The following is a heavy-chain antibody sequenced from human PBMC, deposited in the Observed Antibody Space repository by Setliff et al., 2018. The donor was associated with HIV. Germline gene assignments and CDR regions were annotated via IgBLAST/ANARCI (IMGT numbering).Heavy chain of an antibody. D-gene: IGHD1-26*01. Sequence: ASVQVSFKTSGYTFTSYGMNWIRQAPGQGLEWMGWTYLGATNYAQRFRDRFTVTTDTSTSTAYMELRGLSPDDTALYFCATGGGQAFDYWGQGTLVTVSS. J-gene: IGHJ4*02. CDR1: GYTFTSYG. CDR2: TYLGAT. CDR3: ATGGGQAFDY. V-gene: IGHV1-18*04.